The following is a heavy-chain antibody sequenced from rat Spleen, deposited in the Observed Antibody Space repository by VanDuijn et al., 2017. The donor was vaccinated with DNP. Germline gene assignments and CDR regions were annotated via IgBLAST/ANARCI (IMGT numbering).Heavy chain of an antibody. CDR3: AKGTNYGGYSDYFDY. V-gene: IGHV4-2*01. D-gene: IGHD1-11*01. Sequence: EVKLVESGGGLVQPGRSLKLSCAASGFNFNDYWMGWVRQAPGKGLEWIGQIKKDSRTINYTPSLKDKFTISRDNAQNTLYLQMNKLGSEDTATYYCAKGTNYGGYSDYFDYWGQGVMVTVSS. CDR1: GFNFNDYW. J-gene: IGHJ2*01. CDR2: IKKDSRTI.